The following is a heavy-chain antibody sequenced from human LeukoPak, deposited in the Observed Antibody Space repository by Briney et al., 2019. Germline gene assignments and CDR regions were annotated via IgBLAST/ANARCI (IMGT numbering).Heavy chain of an antibody. D-gene: IGHD6-13*01. CDR3: ARDNSWASAGCTNFDY. J-gene: IGHJ4*02. V-gene: IGHV1-3*01. Sequence: ASVKVSCKASGGTFSSYAISWVRQAPGQGLECMGWINPGSGNIRYSQDFQGRVAFTSDTSASTSYIELSSLRYGDTAVYYCARDNSWASAGCTNFDYWGQGTLVTVAS. CDR2: INPGSGNI. CDR1: GGTFSSYA.